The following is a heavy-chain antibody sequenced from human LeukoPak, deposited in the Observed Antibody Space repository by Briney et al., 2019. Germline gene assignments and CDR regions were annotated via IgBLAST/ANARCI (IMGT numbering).Heavy chain of an antibody. CDR3: ARDHWAHDY. V-gene: IGHV1-18*01. CDR2: ISAYNGNT. Sequence: ASVKVSCKASGYTFTSYDINWVRQATGQGLEWMGWISAYNGNTNYAQKLQGRVTMTTDTSTSTSYMELRSLRSDDTAVYYCARDHWAHDYWGQGTLVTVSS. CDR1: GYTFTSYD. J-gene: IGHJ4*02. D-gene: IGHD7-27*01.